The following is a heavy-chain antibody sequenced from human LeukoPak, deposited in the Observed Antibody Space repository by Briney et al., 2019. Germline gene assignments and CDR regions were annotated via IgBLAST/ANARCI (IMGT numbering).Heavy chain of an antibody. D-gene: IGHD3-16*01. CDR2: ISGLSSHI. J-gene: IGHJ4*02. V-gene: IGHV3-21*01. CDR1: GFTFSDYD. CDR3: GRAFPPLRTSSAGDL. Sequence: GGSLRLSCSASGFTFSDYDMTWVRQAPGKGPEWVSSISGLSSHIYYGDSVKGRFSISRDNAKNSLYLQMNSLGTDDTAVYFCGRAFPPLRTSSAGDLWGQGTLVTVSS.